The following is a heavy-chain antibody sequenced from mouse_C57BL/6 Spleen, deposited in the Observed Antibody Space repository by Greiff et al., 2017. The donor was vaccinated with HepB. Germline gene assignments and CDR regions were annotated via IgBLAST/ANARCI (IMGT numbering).Heavy chain of an antibody. CDR2: IDPSDSYT. V-gene: IGHV1-50*01. Sequence: QVQLQQPGAELVKPGASVKLSCKASGYTFTSYWMQWVKQRPGQGLEWIGEIDPSDSYTNYNQKFKGKATLTVDTSSSTAYMQLSSLTSEDSAFYYCARGGDAAYWGQGTLVTVSA. CDR1: GYTFTSYW. CDR3: ARGGDAAY. J-gene: IGHJ3*01.